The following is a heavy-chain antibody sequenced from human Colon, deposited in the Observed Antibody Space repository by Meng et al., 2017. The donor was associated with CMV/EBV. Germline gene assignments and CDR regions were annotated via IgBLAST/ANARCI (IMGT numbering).Heavy chain of an antibody. CDR1: GYTFTGYF. Sequence: QVWLVQLGAEVKKPGASVKVSCKASGYTFTGYFMYWVRQAPGQGLEWLGVINPITGGTNYAQKFQGRVTMTRDTSMNTAYMELSRLRSDDTAVYYCASLSGGDFDYWGQGTLVTVSS. CDR3: ASLSGGDFDY. CDR2: INPITGGT. D-gene: IGHD1-26*01. V-gene: IGHV1-2*02. J-gene: IGHJ4*02.